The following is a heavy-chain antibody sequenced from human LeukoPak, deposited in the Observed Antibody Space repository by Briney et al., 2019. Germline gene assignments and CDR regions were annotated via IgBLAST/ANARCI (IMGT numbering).Heavy chain of an antibody. Sequence: SETLSLTCTVSGGSISSYYWSWIRQPPGKGLEWIGYIYYSGSTNYNPSLKSRVTISVDTSKNQFSLKLSSVTAADTAVYYCAREGGSSWYEGYFDYWGQGTLVTVSS. CDR2: IYYSGST. CDR3: AREGGSSWYEGYFDY. CDR1: GGSISSYY. D-gene: IGHD6-13*01. J-gene: IGHJ4*02. V-gene: IGHV4-59*01.